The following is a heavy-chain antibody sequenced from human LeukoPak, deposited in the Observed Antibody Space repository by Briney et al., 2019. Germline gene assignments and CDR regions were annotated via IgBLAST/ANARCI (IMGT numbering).Heavy chain of an antibody. D-gene: IGHD4-11*01. CDR3: ARGGTTVSGNWPRYYYYYYYMDV. V-gene: IGHV1-69*13. J-gene: IGHJ6*03. Sequence: ASVKVSCKASGGTFSSYAISWVRQAPGQGLEWMGGIIPIFGTANYAQKFQGRVTITADESTSTAYMELSSLRSEDTAVYYCARGGTTVSGNWPRYYYYYYYMDVWGKGTTVTASS. CDR2: IIPIFGTA. CDR1: GGTFSSYA.